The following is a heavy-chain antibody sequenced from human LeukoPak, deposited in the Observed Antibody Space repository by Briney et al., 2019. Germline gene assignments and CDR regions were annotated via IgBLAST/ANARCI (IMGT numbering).Heavy chain of an antibody. D-gene: IGHD4-23*01. CDR1: GFTFTSSA. J-gene: IGHJ3*01. V-gene: IGHV1-58*01. CDR3: AAEGRPTVVTFRKGAVDL. Sequence: SVKVSCKASGFTFTSSAVQWVRRARGQRLEWIGWIVVGSGNTNYAQKFQERVTITRDMSTSTVYMELSSLRSEDTAVYYCAAEGRPTVVTFRKGAVDLWGQGTMVTVSS. CDR2: IVVGSGNT.